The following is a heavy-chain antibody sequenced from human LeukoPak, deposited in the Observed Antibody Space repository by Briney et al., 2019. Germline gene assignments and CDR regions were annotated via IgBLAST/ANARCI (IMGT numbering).Heavy chain of an antibody. J-gene: IGHJ6*03. CDR1: GFTFSSYG. CDR3: ARVAYGDHGRYYYYYMDV. D-gene: IGHD4-17*01. Sequence: GGSLRLSCAASGFTFSSYGMHWVRQAPGKGLEWVSYISSSGSTIYYADSVKGRFTISRDNAKNSLYLQMNSLRAEDTAVYYCARVAYGDHGRYYYYYMDVWGKGTTVTVSS. CDR2: ISSSGSTI. V-gene: IGHV3-48*04.